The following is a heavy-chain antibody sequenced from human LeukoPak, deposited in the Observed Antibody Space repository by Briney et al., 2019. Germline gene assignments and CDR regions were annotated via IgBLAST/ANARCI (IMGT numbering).Heavy chain of an antibody. V-gene: IGHV3-23*01. D-gene: IGHD1-26*01. Sequence: PGGSLRLSCAASGFTFSSYAMSWLRQPPGKGLEWVSGISATGDDTYYANSVKGRFTISRDNSKNTLSLQMNSLTAEDTGVYYCAKEGAGIEGTGYFDNWGQGTLVTVSS. CDR1: GFTFSSYA. CDR2: ISATGDDT. CDR3: AKEGAGIEGTGYFDN. J-gene: IGHJ4*02.